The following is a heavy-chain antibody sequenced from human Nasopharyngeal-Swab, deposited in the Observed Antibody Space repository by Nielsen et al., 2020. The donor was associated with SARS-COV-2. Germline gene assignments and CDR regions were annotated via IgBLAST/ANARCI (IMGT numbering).Heavy chain of an antibody. V-gene: IGHV3-53*01. CDR3: ARVAAGGFDWYSRYYGMDV. CDR1: GFTASSNY. CDR2: IYSGGST. J-gene: IGHJ6*02. D-gene: IGHD3-9*01. Sequence: GASLQISCAASGFTASSNYMSWARQAPGKGVVRVSVIYSGGSTYYADSVKGRFTISRDNSKNTLYLQMNCLRAEDTAVYYCARVAAGGFDWYSRYYGMDVWGQGTTVTVSS.